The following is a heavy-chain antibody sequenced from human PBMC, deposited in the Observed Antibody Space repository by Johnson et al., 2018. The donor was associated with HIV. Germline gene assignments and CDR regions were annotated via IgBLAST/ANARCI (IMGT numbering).Heavy chain of an antibody. CDR2: IKSKSDGETT. CDR1: GFTFSNAW. CDR3: TTEEDTFGI. Sequence: VQLVESGGGLVKPGGSLTLSCAAPGFTFSNAWMSWVRQAPGKGLGWVGRIKSKSDGETTDYAAPVRGRFTVSRDDSKNKVYLHMNSLKIEDTAVYFCTTEEDTFGIWGKGTKVSV. V-gene: IGHV3-15*01. J-gene: IGHJ3*02.